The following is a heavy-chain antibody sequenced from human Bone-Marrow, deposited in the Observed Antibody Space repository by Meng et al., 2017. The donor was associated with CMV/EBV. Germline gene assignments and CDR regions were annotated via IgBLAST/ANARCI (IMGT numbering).Heavy chain of an antibody. CDR2: IHYTGRA. J-gene: IGHJ4*02. Sequence: QGQLQPSGPGLVKPSATLSLPCRVSGVSISTHYWSWIRQTPGKGLEWIASIHYTGRADYSPSLKSRVTVSVDTSDSQVSLKLSSVTTADTAMYYCAERGGGYWGQGILVTVSS. D-gene: IGHD1-1*01. V-gene: IGHV4-59*11. CDR3: AERGGGY. CDR1: GVSISTHY.